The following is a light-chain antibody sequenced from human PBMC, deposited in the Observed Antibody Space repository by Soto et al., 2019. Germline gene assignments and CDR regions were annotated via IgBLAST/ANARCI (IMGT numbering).Light chain of an antibody. V-gene: IGKV1-13*02. CDR2: DAS. J-gene: IGKJ5*01. CDR1: QGISSA. Sequence: GDRVTITCRASQGISSALAWYQQKPGKAPKLLIYDASSLESGVPSRFSGSGSGTDFTLTISSLQPEDFATYYCQQFNSYPITFDQGTRLEIK. CDR3: QQFNSYPIT.